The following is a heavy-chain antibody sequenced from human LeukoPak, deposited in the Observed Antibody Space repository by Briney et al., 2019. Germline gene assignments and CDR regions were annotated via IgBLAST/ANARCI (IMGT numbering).Heavy chain of an antibody. CDR3: AREHYFYHMDG. CDR1: GFTFSSYE. V-gene: IGHV3-48*03. J-gene: IGHJ6*03. Sequence: PGGSLRLSCAASGFTFSSYEMNWVRQAPGKGLEWVSYISSRDTTIYYTDSVKGRFTISRDNAKNSLYLQMNSLRAEDTAVYYCAREHYFYHMDGWGEGTTVTVSS. CDR2: ISSRDTTI.